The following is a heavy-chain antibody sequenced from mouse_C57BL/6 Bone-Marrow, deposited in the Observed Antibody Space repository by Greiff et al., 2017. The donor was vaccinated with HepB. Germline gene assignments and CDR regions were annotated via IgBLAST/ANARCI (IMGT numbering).Heavy chain of an antibody. CDR3: ARPLIYYGKEYFDV. CDR2: ISSGSSTI. D-gene: IGHD2-1*01. CDR1: GFTFSDYG. V-gene: IGHV5-17*01. J-gene: IGHJ1*03. Sequence: EVKVVESGGGLVKPGGSLKLSCAASGFTFSDYGMHWVRQAPEKGLEWVAYISSGSSTIYYADTVKGRFTISRDNAKNTLFLQMTSLRSEDTAMYYCARPLIYYGKEYFDVWGTGTTVTVSS.